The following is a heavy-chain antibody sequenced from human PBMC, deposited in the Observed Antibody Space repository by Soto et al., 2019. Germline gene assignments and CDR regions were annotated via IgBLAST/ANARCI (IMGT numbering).Heavy chain of an antibody. D-gene: IGHD4-17*01. Sequence: EVQLVESGGGLVQPGGSLRLSCAASGFTFSSYSMIWVRQAPWKGLEWVSYISSSSSTIYYADSVKGRFTISRDNAKNSLYLQMNSLRAEDPTVYYCARDNGDLGGAVDYWGQGTLVTVSS. CDR1: GFTFSSYS. J-gene: IGHJ4*02. CDR2: ISSSSSTI. V-gene: IGHV3-48*01. CDR3: ARDNGDLGGAVDY.